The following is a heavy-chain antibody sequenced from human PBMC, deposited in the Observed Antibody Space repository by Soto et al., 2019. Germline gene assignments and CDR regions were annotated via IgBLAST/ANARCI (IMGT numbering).Heavy chain of an antibody. V-gene: IGHV3-64D*06. CDR2: ISSNGGST. CDR1: GFTFSSYA. Sequence: GGSLRLSCSASGFTFSSYAMHWVRRAPGKGLEYVSAISSNGGSTYYADSVKGRFTISRDNSKNTLYLQMSSLRAEDTAVYYCVKGRGVRYFDWLLSYWGQGTLVTVSS. CDR3: VKGRGVRYFDWLLSY. D-gene: IGHD3-9*01. J-gene: IGHJ4*02.